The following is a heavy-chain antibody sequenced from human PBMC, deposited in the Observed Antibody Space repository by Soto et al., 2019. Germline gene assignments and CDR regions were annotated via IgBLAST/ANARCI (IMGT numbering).Heavy chain of an antibody. D-gene: IGHD6-6*01. V-gene: IGHV4-31*03. CDR2: IYDSESA. J-gene: IGHJ4*02. CDR1: GESINSGGYY. Sequence: QVQLQESRPGLVKPSQTLSLTCSVSGESINSGGYYWSWIRHHPGKGLEWIGYIYDSESAYYNPSLKSRVTISMDTSKNHFAMRLSSVTAADTAVYYCARASSSSSAADYWGQGTQVTVSS. CDR3: ARASSSSSAADY.